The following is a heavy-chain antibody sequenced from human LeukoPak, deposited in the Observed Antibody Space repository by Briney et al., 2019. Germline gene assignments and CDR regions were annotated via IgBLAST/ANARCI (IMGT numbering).Heavy chain of an antibody. J-gene: IGHJ3*02. CDR1: GYTFTGYY. D-gene: IGHD2-8*01. CDR3: ARDPRSVSAFDI. V-gene: IGHV1-2*02. Sequence: ASVKVSCKASGYTFTGYYMHWVRQAPGQGLECMGWINPNSGGTNYAQKFQGRVTMTRDMSTSTVYMELSSLRSEDTAVYYCARDPRSVSAFDIWGQGTMVTVSS. CDR2: INPNSGGT.